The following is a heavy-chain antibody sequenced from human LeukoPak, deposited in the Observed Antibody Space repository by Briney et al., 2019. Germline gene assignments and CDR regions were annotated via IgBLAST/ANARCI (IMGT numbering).Heavy chain of an antibody. V-gene: IGHV3-43*02. Sequence: GGSLRLSCAASGFTVSSNYMSWVRQAPGKGLEWVSLISGDGIRIHYADSVKGRFTISRDNSKNSLYLQMSRLRAEDTALYYCAKAVESRALARPYGMDVWGQGTPVTVSS. CDR2: ISGDGIRI. D-gene: IGHD3-3*02. CDR3: AKAVESRALARPYGMDV. CDR1: GFTVSSNY. J-gene: IGHJ6*02.